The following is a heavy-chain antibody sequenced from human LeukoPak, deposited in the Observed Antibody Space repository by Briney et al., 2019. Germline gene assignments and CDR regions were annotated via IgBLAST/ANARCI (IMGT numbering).Heavy chain of an antibody. CDR3: RRDSDFWSGALDH. CDR2: ITGGSTTI. V-gene: IGHV3-48*04. Sequence: GGSLRLSCVASGFTFSTYSMNWVRQAPGKRLEWVSYITGGSTTIFYADSVQGRFTISRDNAKNSLYLQLNSLRVEDTAVYYCRRDSDFWSGALDHWGQGTLVTVSS. J-gene: IGHJ4*02. D-gene: IGHD3-3*01. CDR1: GFTFSTYS.